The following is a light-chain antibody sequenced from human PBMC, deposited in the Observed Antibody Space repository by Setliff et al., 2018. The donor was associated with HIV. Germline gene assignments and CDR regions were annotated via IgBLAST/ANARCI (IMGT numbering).Light chain of an antibody. Sequence: QSVLTQPRSVSGSPGQSVTISCTGTSSDIGGYNYVSWYQQHPGKAPKLIIYDVTKRPSGVPDRFSGSKSGNTASLNISGLQAEDEADYYCSSYAGSYTDVFGSGTKVTVL. CDR2: DVT. V-gene: IGLV2-11*01. J-gene: IGLJ1*01. CDR3: SSYAGSYTDV. CDR1: SSDIGGYNY.